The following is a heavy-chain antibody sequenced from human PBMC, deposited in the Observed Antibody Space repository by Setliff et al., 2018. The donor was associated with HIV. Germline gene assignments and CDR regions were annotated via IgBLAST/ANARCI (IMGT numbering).Heavy chain of an antibody. Sequence: SETLSLTCTVSGGSVGSGSYYWSWIRQPPGKGLEWIGYIYYSGNTNYNPSLKSRVTLSIDTSKNQFSLNLHSVTAADTAVYYCASEAWTSYRSSSGYYYYYMDVWGKGTTVTVSS. CDR2: IYYSGNT. J-gene: IGHJ6*03. D-gene: IGHD6-6*01. CDR3: ASEAWTSYRSSSGYYYYYMDV. CDR1: GGSVGSGSYY. V-gene: IGHV4-61*01.